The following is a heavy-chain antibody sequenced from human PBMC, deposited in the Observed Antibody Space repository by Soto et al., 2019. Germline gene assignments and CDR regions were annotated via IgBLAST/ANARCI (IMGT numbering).Heavy chain of an antibody. CDR1: GFTFSTYC. CDR2: TCRYGREL. CDR3: VRGTTAWRGMDY. D-gene: IGHD1-1*01. J-gene: IGHJ4*02. Sequence: PGGSLRLSCAASGFTFSTYCMHWVRHTPGTGLVWVSRTCRYGRELYYADSVKGRFTISRDDAKNTLYLQMDSLRVEDTDIYYCVRGTTAWRGMDYWGQGALVTVSS. V-gene: IGHV3-74*01.